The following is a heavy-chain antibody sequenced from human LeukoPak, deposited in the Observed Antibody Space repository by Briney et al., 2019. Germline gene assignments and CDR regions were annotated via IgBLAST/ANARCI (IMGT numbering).Heavy chain of an antibody. CDR3: AKGSYYDSSGSFYFDY. D-gene: IGHD3-22*01. Sequence: GGSLRLSCAAAGFTFSSYAMSWVRQAPGKGLEWVSGISGSGDNTYYAGSVKGRFTISRDNSKNTLYVQVNSLGTEDTAAYYCAKGSYYDSSGSFYFDYWGQGTLVTVSS. CDR1: GFTFSSYA. J-gene: IGHJ4*02. V-gene: IGHV3-23*01. CDR2: ISGSGDNT.